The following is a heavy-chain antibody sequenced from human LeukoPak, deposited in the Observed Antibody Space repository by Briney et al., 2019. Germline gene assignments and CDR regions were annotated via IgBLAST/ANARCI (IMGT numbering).Heavy chain of an antibody. CDR3: ASRKIESEYNWFDP. CDR1: GGTFSSYA. Sequence: SVKVSCKASGGTFSSYAISWVRQAPGQGLEWMGGIIPIFGTANYAQKFQGRVTITADKSTSTAYMELSSLRSEDTAVYYCASRKIESEYNWFDPWGQGTLVTVSS. V-gene: IGHV1-69*06. CDR2: IIPIFGTA. J-gene: IGHJ5*02.